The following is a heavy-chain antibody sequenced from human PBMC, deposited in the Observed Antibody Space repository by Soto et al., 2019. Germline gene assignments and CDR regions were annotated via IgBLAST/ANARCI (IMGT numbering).Heavy chain of an antibody. CDR2: IYHSGSI. D-gene: IGHD3-16*01. CDR1: GGSISSGGYS. Sequence: LSLTCTVSGGSISSGGYSWSWIRQPPGKGLEWIGYIYHSGSIYYNPSLKSRVTISVDRSKNQFSLKLSSVTAADTAVYYCARGPPFFPWGQGTLVTVSS. CDR3: ARGPPFFP. J-gene: IGHJ5*02. V-gene: IGHV4-30-2*01.